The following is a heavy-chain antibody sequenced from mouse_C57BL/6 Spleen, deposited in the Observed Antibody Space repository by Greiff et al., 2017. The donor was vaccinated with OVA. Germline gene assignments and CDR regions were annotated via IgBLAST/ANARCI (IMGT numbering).Heavy chain of an antibody. CDR3: AREGSSGFLYYFDY. D-gene: IGHD3-2*02. Sequence: QVQLQQSGAELVRPGTSVKLSCKASGYTFTSYWMHWVKQRPGQGLEWIGVIDPSDSYTNYNQKFKGKATLTVDTSSSTAYMQLSSLTSEDSAVYYCAREGSSGFLYYFDYWGQGTTLTVSS. V-gene: IGHV1-59*01. CDR1: GYTFTSYW. J-gene: IGHJ2*01. CDR2: IDPSDSYT.